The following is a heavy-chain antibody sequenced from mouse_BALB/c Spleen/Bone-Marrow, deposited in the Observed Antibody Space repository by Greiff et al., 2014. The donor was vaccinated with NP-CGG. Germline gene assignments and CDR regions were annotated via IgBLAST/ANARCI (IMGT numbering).Heavy chain of an antibody. CDR1: GYTFTSYW. CDR2: IYPGSGST. Sequence: LQQSGSELVRPGASVKLSCKASGYTFTSYWMHWVKQRPGQGLEWIGNIYPGSGSTNYDEKFKSKATLTVDTSSSTAYMQLSSLTYEDSAVYYCTKGLPSAYWGQGTLVTVSA. CDR3: TKGLPSAY. V-gene: IGHV1S22*01. D-gene: IGHD2-4*01. J-gene: IGHJ3*01.